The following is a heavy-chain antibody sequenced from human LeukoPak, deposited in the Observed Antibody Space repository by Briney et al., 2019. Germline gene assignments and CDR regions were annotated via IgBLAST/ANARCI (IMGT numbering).Heavy chain of an antibody. CDR2: INPSGGST. CDR1: GYTFTSYY. V-gene: IGHV1-46*01. Sequence: GASVKVSCKASGYTFTSYYMHWVRQAPGQGLEWMGIINPSGGSTSYAQKFQGRVTITADESTSTAYMELSSLRSEDTAVYYCARVRYNWNDVGYFDYWGQGTLVTVSS. CDR3: ARVRYNWNDVGYFDY. D-gene: IGHD1-20*01. J-gene: IGHJ4*02.